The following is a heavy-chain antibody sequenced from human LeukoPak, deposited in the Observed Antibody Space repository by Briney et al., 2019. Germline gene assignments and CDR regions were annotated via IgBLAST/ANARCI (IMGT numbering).Heavy chain of an antibody. CDR3: TKDLDSSGYRFYFRH. Sequence: GGSLRLSCAASGFSFDEYTLHWVRQAPGKGLEWVSLISRDGGSRDYADSVKGRFTISRANSKNSLYLQMTSLRTEDTALYYCTKDLDSSGYRFYFRHWGQGTLVTVSS. CDR1: GFSFDEYT. D-gene: IGHD3-22*01. CDR2: ISRDGGSR. V-gene: IGHV3-43*01. J-gene: IGHJ1*01.